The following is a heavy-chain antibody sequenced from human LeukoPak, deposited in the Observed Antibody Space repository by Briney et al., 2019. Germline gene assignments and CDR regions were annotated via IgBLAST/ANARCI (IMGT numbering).Heavy chain of an antibody. CDR2: ISQDGGGT. Sequence: PGGSLSPSCAASGFAFSTFWMTWVRQAPEMGLGWVASISQDGGGTYYGDSVRGRFTISRDNAKNSLYLQMNSLRADDTAVYYCARVRPGDADSWGQGTLVSVSS. CDR1: GFAFSTFW. CDR3: ARVRPGDADS. J-gene: IGHJ5*01. V-gene: IGHV3-7*01. D-gene: IGHD1-26*01.